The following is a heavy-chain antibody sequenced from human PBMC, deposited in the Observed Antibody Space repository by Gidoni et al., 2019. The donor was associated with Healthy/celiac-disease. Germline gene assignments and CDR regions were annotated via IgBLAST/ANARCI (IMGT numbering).Heavy chain of an antibody. J-gene: IGHJ2*01. Sequence: QVQLQESGPGLVKPSETLSITCTVSGGSISSYYWSWIRQPPGKGLEWTGYIYYSGSTNYNPSLKSRVTISVDTSKNQFSLKLSSVTAADTAVYYCARMGFLEWSYWYFDLWGRGTLVTVSS. CDR1: GGSISSYY. D-gene: IGHD3-3*01. CDR2: IYYSGST. V-gene: IGHV4-59*08. CDR3: ARMGFLEWSYWYFDL.